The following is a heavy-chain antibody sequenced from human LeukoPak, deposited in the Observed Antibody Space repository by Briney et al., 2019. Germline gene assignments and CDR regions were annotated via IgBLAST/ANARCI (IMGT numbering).Heavy chain of an antibody. D-gene: IGHD6-13*01. CDR3: ARTYTTSWYEGDY. Sequence: GASVKVSCTTSGYTFGDYYIHWLRQAPGQGLEWMGWINPKSGVTNFAQYFQGRVTMTRDTSISTAYMELSRLRSDDTAMYYCARTYTTSWYEGDYWGQGTLVTVSS. V-gene: IGHV1-2*02. CDR2: INPKSGVT. CDR1: GYTFGDYY. J-gene: IGHJ4*02.